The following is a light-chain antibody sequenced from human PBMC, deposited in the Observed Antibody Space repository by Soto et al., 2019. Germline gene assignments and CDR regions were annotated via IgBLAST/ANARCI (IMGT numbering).Light chain of an antibody. V-gene: IGKV1-39*01. J-gene: IGKJ2*01. CDR3: QQSYSTPPYT. CDR2: AAS. CDR1: QRISSY. Sequence: DIQMTQSPSSLSASVGDRVTITCRASQRISSYLNWYQQKPGKAPKLLIYAASSLQSGVPSRFSGSGSGTDFTLTISSLQPEDFATYYCQQSYSTPPYTFGPGTKLEIK.